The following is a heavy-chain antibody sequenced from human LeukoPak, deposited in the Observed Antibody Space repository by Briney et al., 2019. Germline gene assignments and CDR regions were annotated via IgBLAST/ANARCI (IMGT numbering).Heavy chain of an antibody. CDR1: GFTFSSYS. CDR3: ARDTVDP. CDR2: ISSSSSTI. J-gene: IGHJ5*02. V-gene: IGHV3-48*01. Sequence: GGSLRLSCAASGFTFSSYSMNWVRQAPGKGLEWVSYISSSSSTIYYADSVKGRFTISRDNSKNTLYLQMNSLRAEDTAVYYCARDTVDPWGQGTLVTVSS. D-gene: IGHD4-17*01.